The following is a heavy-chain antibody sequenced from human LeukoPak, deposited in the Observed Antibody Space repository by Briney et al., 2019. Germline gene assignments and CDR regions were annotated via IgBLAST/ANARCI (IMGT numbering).Heavy chain of an antibody. Sequence: PSQTLSLTCTVSGGSISSGDYYWSWIHQPPGKGLEWIGYIYYSGSTYYNPSLKSRVTISVDTSKNQFSLKLSSVTAADTAVYYCARGGSGSFFFDYWGQGTLVTVSS. CDR2: IYYSGST. D-gene: IGHD3-10*01. CDR3: ARGGSGSFFFDY. J-gene: IGHJ4*02. V-gene: IGHV4-30-4*01. CDR1: GGSISSGDYY.